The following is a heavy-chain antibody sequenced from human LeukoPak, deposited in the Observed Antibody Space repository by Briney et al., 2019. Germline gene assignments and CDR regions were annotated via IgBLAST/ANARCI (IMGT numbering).Heavy chain of an antibody. CDR1: GFTFSSYW. D-gene: IGHD3-9*01. CDR3: TRVQGGQYFANKYGTIDY. J-gene: IGHJ4*02. CDR2: ISASGKTI. V-gene: IGHV3-48*04. Sequence: GGSLRLSCAASGFTFSSYWMSWVRQAPGGGLEWTSYISASGKTINYADSVKGRFTISRDNAKNSLYLQMNSLRAEDTAVYYCTRVQGGQYFANKYGTIDYWGQGALVIVSS.